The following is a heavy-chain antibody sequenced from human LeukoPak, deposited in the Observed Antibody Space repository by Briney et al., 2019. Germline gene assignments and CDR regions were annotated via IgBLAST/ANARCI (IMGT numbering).Heavy chain of an antibody. CDR1: GGSFSSYY. Sequence: PSEALSLTCAFYGGSFSSYYWSWIRQPPGKGLEWIGEINHSGSTNYNPSLKSRVTISVDTSKNQFSLKLSSVTAADTAVYYCAIVGDIVVVPAAWGSGFDPWGQGTLVTVSS. J-gene: IGHJ5*02. CDR3: AIVGDIVVVPAAWGSGFDP. V-gene: IGHV4-34*01. D-gene: IGHD2-2*01. CDR2: INHSGST.